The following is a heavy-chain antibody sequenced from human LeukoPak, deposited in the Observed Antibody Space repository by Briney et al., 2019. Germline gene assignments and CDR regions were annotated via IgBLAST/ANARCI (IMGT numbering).Heavy chain of an antibody. CDR1: GYSISSGYY. V-gene: IGHV4-38-2*02. D-gene: IGHD3-3*01. CDR2: IYHSGST. CDR3: AREAKNYDFWSGYSVGWFDP. J-gene: IGHJ5*02. Sequence: SETLSLTCTVSGYSISSGYYWGWIRQPPGKGLEWIGSIYHSGSTYYNPSLKSRVTISVDTSKNQFSLKLSSVTAADTAVYYCAREAKNYDFWSGYSVGWFDPWGQGTLVTVSS.